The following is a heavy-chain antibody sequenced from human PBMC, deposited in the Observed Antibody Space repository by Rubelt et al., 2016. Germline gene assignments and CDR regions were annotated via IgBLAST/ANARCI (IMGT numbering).Heavy chain of an antibody. CDR2: ISNGGRT. V-gene: IGHV4-59*08. CDR3: ARHDAVAAFGHGMDV. Sequence: QVQLQESGPGLVKPSETLSLTCAVSGDTSLHFWSWVRQPPGKGLEWIGSISNGGRTNYSPSLKSRVAISVDTSKNQFSLMLTAVTAADTAVYYCARHDAVAAFGHGMDVWGQGTTVTVSS. CDR1: GDTSLHF. J-gene: IGHJ6*02. D-gene: IGHD6-19*01.